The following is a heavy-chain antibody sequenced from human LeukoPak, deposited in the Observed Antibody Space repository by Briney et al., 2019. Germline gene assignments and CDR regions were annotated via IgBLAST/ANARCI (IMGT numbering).Heavy chain of an antibody. Sequence: GGSLRLSCAASGFTFSNYEMNWVRQAPGKGLEWLSYISSSGTIYYADSVKGRFTISRDNAKNSLYLQVNSLRAEDTAVYYCVGGGRGDYWGQGTLVTVSS. D-gene: IGHD3-16*01. V-gene: IGHV3-48*03. CDR2: ISSSGTI. CDR1: GFTFSNYE. CDR3: VGGGRGDY. J-gene: IGHJ4*02.